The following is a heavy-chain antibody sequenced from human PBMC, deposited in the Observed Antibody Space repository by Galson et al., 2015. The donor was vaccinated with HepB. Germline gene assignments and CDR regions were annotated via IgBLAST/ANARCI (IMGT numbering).Heavy chain of an antibody. V-gene: IGHV3-11*01. CDR3: ARESGGADY. Sequence: SLRLSCAASGFRFSDSYMSWIRQAPGKGLEWVSYMSGSGHLIFYADSVKGRFTISRDNGKNLLFLQMNSLRVEDTAVYYCARESGGADYWGQGTPVTVSS. D-gene: IGHD2-15*01. CDR1: GFRFSDSY. CDR2: MSGSGHLI. J-gene: IGHJ4*02.